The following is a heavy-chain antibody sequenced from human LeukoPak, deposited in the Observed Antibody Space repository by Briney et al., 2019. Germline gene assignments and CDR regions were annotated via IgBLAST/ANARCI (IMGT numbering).Heavy chain of an antibody. CDR2: ISAYNGNT. CDR3: ARGQKLYNWNDELLDY. V-gene: IGHV1-18*01. D-gene: IGHD1-1*01. CDR1: GYAFTSYG. J-gene: IGHJ4*02. Sequence: ASVKVSCKASGYAFTSYGISWVRQAPGQGLEWMGWISAYNGNTNYAQKLQGRVTMTTDTSTSTAYMELRSLRPDDTAVYYCARGQKLYNWNDELLDYWGQGTLVTVSS.